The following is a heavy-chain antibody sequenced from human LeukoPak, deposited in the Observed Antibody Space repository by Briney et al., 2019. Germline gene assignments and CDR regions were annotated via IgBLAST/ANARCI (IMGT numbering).Heavy chain of an antibody. J-gene: IGHJ4*02. CDR3: ASDQVAGVFDY. Sequence: GGSLGLSCAGPGFTFSDFYMKWIRKAPAQGLKWLAYISPRGSSTTYADSVKGRFVISSDNTKSSVSLHMNTLTAGDTAVYFCASDQVAGVFDYWGQGARVTVSS. D-gene: IGHD6-19*01. CDR1: GFTFSDFY. V-gene: IGHV3-11*05. CDR2: ISPRGSST.